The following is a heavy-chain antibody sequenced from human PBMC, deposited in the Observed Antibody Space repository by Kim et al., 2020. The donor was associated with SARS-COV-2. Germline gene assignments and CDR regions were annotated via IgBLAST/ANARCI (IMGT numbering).Heavy chain of an antibody. CDR3: TRLDDLLGYYYGMDV. D-gene: IGHD3-16*01. CDR1: GFTFSGSA. Sequence: GGSLRLSCAASGFTFSGSAMHWVRQASGKGLEWVGRIRSKANSYATAYAASVKGRFTISRDDSKNTAYLQMNSLKTEDTAVYYCTRLDDLLGYYYGMDVWGQGTTVTVSS. CDR2: IRSKANSYAT. V-gene: IGHV3-73*01. J-gene: IGHJ6*02.